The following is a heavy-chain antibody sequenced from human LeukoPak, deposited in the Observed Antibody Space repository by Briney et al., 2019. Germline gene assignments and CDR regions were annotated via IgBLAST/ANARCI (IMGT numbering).Heavy chain of an antibody. CDR3: ARDTNREQDI. D-gene: IGHD3-3*01. CDR2: ISSNGGKT. CDR1: GFTFTSHY. Sequence: GGSLRLSCAASGFTFTSHYMHWVRQTPGKGLEYVSTISSNGGKTHYTNSVKGRFTISRDNSKNTVYLQMGSLSTEDTAVYYCARDTNREQDIWGQGTTVTVSS. V-gene: IGHV3-64*01. J-gene: IGHJ6*02.